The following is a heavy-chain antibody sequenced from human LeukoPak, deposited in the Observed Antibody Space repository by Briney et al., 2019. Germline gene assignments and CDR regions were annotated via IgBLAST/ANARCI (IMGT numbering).Heavy chain of an antibody. CDR1: GYSISSGYY. J-gene: IGHJ4*02. V-gene: IGHV4-38-2*02. CDR3: AREAQWLTDY. CDR2: IYHSGST. D-gene: IGHD6-19*01. Sequence: SETLSLTCTVSGYSISSGYYWGWIRQPPGKGLEWIGSIYHSGSTYYNPSPKSRVTISVDTSKNQFSLKLSSVTAADTAVYYCAREAQWLTDYWGQGTLVTVSS.